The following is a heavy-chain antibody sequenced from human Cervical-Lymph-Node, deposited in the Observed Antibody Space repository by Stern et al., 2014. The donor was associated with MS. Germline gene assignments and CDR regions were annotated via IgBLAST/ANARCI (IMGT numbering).Heavy chain of an antibody. D-gene: IGHD6-13*01. CDR2: IYHAGTT. J-gene: IGHJ5*02. V-gene: IGHV4-4*02. CDR1: GDSISSSNW. Sequence: VHLVESGPGLVKPSGTLSLTCAVSGDSISSSNWWSWVRQSPGKGLEWGGDIYHAGTTNFNPTLKSRPPITDATSKNQFPLNWPSVTAADTAVYYCVRALGSSSFRYWFDPWGQGTLVIVSS. CDR3: VRALGSSSFRYWFDP.